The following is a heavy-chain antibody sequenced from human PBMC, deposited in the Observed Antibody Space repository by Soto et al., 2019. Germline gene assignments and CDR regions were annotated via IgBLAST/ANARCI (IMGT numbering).Heavy chain of an antibody. CDR2: TYYRSKWYN. CDR1: GESVSSNSAA. V-gene: IGHV6-1*01. CDR3: ARHATRSYDY. J-gene: IGHJ4*02. Sequence: SQTLSLTGDSSGESVSSNSAAWNWIRQSPSRGLEWLGRTYYRSKWYNDYAVSVKSRITINPDTSKNQFSLQLNSVTAADTAVYYCARHATRSYDYWGQGTLVTVSS.